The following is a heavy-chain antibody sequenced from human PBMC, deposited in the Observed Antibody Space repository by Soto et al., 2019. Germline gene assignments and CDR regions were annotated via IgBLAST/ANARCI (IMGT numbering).Heavy chain of an antibody. V-gene: IGHV4-61*01. CDR3: ARVPTGTTWVTSEY. CDR2: LYYSGNN. J-gene: IGHJ4*02. CDR1: DGSVSSGSYY. Sequence: QVQLQESGPGLVKPSETLSLTCTVSDGSVSSGSYYWSWIRQPPGKGLEWIGYLYYSGNNNYNPPLKSRVTIAVDTSKNQFSLKLSSVTAADTAVYYCARVPTGTTWVTSEYWGQGTLVTVSS. D-gene: IGHD1-7*01.